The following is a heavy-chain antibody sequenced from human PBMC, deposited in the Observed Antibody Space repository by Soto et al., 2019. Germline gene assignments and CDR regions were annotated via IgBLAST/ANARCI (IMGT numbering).Heavy chain of an antibody. CDR2: VHESGYT. Sequence: SETLSLTCTVSGDAISNFYWSWIRQTPGRGLEWIGCVHESGYTDYNPSLKGRVTISLHTSESQFSLSLRSATAADTATYYCARGTRALITSFFAYWGHGIPVTVSS. D-gene: IGHD1-20*01. J-gene: IGHJ4*01. V-gene: IGHV4-59*01. CDR1: GDAISNFY. CDR3: ARGTRALITSFFAY.